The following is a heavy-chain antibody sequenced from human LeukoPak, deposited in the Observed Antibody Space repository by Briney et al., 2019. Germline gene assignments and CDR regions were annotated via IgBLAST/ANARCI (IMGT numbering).Heavy chain of an antibody. CDR1: GYTFTSYG. V-gene: IGHV1-18*01. CDR3: AREGVHSADPTDFYYYFYYMDV. Sequence: ASVKVSCKASGYTFTSYGISWVRQAPGQGLEWMGWISAYNGNTNYAQKLQGRVTMTTDTSTSTAYMALRSLRSDDTAVYYCAREGVHSADPTDFYYYFYYMDVWGKGTTVTVSS. J-gene: IGHJ6*03. CDR2: ISAYNGNT. D-gene: IGHD3/OR15-3a*01.